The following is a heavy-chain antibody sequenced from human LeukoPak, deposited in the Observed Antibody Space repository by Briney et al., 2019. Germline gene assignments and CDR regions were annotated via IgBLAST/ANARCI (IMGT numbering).Heavy chain of an antibody. J-gene: IGHJ4*02. D-gene: IGHD4-17*01. Sequence: PSETLSLTCAVYGGSFSGYYWSWIRQPPGKGLEGIGEINHSGSTNYNPSLKSRVTISVDTSKNQFSLKLSSVTAADTAVYYCARILNWVTTDDYWGQGTLVTVSS. CDR1: GGSFSGYY. V-gene: IGHV4-34*01. CDR3: ARILNWVTTDDY. CDR2: INHSGST.